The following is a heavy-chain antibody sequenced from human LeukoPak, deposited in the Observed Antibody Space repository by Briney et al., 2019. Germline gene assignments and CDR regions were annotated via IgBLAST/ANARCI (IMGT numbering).Heavy chain of an antibody. CDR3: ARDRGYFDN. Sequence: GGSLRLACAASGFTFSIYSMNWVRQAPGKGLEWLSSITSSSNYIYYADSVKGRFTISRDNVQNSLYLQMNSLRAEDTAMYYCARDRGYFDNWGQGTLVTVSS. CDR2: ITSSSNYI. J-gene: IGHJ4*02. CDR1: GFTFSIYS. V-gene: IGHV3-21*01.